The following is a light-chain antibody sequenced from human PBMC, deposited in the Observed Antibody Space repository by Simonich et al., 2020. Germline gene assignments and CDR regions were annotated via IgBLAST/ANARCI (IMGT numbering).Light chain of an antibody. CDR2: GAS. J-gene: IGKJ2*01. Sequence: EIVLTQSPGTLSLSPGERATPSCRASQSVSSNYLAWYQQKPGQAPRLLIYGASSRATGIPERFSGSGSGTDFTLTISRLEPEDFAVYYCQQYGSSPYTFGQGTKLEIK. V-gene: IGKV3-20*01. CDR1: QSVSSNY. CDR3: QQYGSSPYT.